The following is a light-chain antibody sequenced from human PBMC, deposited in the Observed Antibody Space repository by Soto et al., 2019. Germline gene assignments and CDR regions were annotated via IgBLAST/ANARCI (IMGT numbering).Light chain of an antibody. CDR3: QQYNSYWT. CDR2: KAS. J-gene: IGKJ1*01. V-gene: IGKV1-5*03. CDR1: QSISSW. Sequence: DIQMTQSPSTLSASVGDRVTITCRASQSISSWLAWYQQQPGKAPKLLIYKASSLESGVPSRFSGSGSGTEFTLTISSLQPDEFATYYCQQYNSYWTFGQGTKVEIK.